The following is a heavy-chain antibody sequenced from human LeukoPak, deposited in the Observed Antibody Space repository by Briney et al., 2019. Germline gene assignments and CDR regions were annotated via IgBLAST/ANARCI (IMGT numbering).Heavy chain of an antibody. CDR1: GGSITSYY. Sequence: SETLSLTCTVSGGSITSYYWNWIRQPPGKGLEWIGYMYYSGKTNYNPSLKSRVTMSVDTSKNQFSLKLSSVTAADTAVYYCARVHYYDNSGYWFFDYWGQGTLVTVSS. J-gene: IGHJ4*02. CDR3: ARVHYYDNSGYWFFDY. V-gene: IGHV4-59*12. CDR2: MYYSGKT. D-gene: IGHD3-22*01.